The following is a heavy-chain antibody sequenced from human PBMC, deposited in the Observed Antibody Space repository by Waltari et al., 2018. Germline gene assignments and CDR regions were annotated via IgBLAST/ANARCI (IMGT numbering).Heavy chain of an antibody. V-gene: IGHV1-2*02. D-gene: IGHD1-26*01. J-gene: IGHJ6*03. Sequence: QVQLVQSGTEVRKPGASVQVSCKASGFAFTDYYIHWVRQAPGQGLEWMGWISPRSGGTNYAQKFKGRVTLTRDTSINTAYMELTRLTSDDTAVYYCAREVWEIVRYYMDVWGKGTTVTISS. CDR3: AREVWEIVRYYMDV. CDR1: GFAFTDYY. CDR2: ISPRSGGT.